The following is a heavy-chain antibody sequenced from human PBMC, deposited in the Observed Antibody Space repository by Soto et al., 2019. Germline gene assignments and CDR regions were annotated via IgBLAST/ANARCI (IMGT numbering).Heavy chain of an antibody. J-gene: IGHJ4*02. V-gene: IGHV4-39*01. CDR1: GDSINNRSYY. CDR2: IYYSGST. Sequence: SESLSVTCTVTGDSINNRSYYWGWILQPPGKGLEWIGSIYYSGSTYNNPSLKSRVSMSVDTSKNQFSLKLRSVTAADTALYYCARQRTSVVTQAYFDSWGQGSLVTSPQ. D-gene: IGHD2-21*02. CDR3: ARQRTSVVTQAYFDS.